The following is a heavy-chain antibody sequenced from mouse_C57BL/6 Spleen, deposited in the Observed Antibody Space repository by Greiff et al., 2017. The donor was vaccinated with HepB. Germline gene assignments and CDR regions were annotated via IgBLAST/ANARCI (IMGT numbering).Heavy chain of an antibody. CDR3: ARWTVVATDYYAMDY. V-gene: IGHV1-80*01. CDR1: GYAFSSYW. CDR2: IYPGDGDT. Sequence: VKLQESGAELVKPGASVKISCKASGYAFSSYWMNWVKQRPGKGLEWIGQIYPGDGDTNYNGKFKGKATLTADKSSSTAYMQLSSLTSEDSAVYFCARWTVVATDYYAMDYWGQGTSVTVSS. J-gene: IGHJ4*01. D-gene: IGHD1-1*01.